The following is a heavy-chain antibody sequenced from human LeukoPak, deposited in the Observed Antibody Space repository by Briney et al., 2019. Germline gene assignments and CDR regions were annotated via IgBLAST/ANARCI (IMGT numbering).Heavy chain of an antibody. Sequence: SETLSLTCTVSGGSISTSNYYWGWIRQPPGKGLEWIGSIFYSGSTYYSPSLKSRVTISLDTSRNQFSLKLNSVTAADTAVYYCARALGGSDYGKNWFDPWGQGTLVTVSS. CDR2: IFYSGST. CDR1: GGSISTSNYY. V-gene: IGHV4-39*07. CDR3: ARALGGSDYGKNWFDP. D-gene: IGHD4-17*01. J-gene: IGHJ5*02.